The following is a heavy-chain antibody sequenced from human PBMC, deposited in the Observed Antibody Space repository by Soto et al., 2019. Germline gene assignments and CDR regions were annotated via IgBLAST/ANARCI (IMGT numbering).Heavy chain of an antibody. V-gene: IGHV3-74*01. CDR1: GFTFSRFW. J-gene: IGHJ6*02. CDR2: IDSYGSST. D-gene: IGHD2-15*01. Sequence: EVQLVESGGGLVQPGGSLRVSCAASGFTFSRFWMHWVRQAPGMGLVWVSRIDSYGSSTNYADSVKGRFTRSGDNAKNTLDQQMNSLRAEDTAVYYCARAGGSCSGGSCTHLYFYGIDVWGQGTTVTVSS. CDR3: ARAGGSCSGGSCTHLYFYGIDV.